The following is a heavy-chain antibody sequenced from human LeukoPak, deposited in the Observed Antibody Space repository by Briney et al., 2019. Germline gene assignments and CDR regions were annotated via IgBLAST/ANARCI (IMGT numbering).Heavy chain of an antibody. CDR2: ISSGGGTI. Sequence: PGGSLRLSCAASGFTFSDYYMSWIHQAPGKGLEWVPYISSGGGTIDYADSVKGRFTISRDNAKNSLYLQMNSLGAEDTAFYYCARLGYNNFDYWGQGTLVTVSS. CDR1: GFTFSDYY. CDR3: ARLGYNNFDY. V-gene: IGHV3-11*01. D-gene: IGHD5-24*01. J-gene: IGHJ4*02.